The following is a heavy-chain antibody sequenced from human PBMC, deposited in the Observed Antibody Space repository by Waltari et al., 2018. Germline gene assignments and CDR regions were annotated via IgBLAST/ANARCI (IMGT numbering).Heavy chain of an antibody. CDR1: GYTFTDYY. V-gene: IGHV1-69-2*01. CDR3: ATGYCSGGSCYRNTLFDY. D-gene: IGHD2-15*01. J-gene: IGHJ4*02. Sequence: EVQLVQSGAEGKKPGATVKISCKASGYTFTDYYMHWVHQATGKGLEWMGRVDPEDGETIYAEKFQGRVTITADTSTDTAYMELSSLRSEDTAVYYCATGYCSGGSCYRNTLFDYWGQGTLVTVSS. CDR2: VDPEDGET.